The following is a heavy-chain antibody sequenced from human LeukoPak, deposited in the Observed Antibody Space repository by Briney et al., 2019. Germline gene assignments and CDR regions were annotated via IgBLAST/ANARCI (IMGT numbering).Heavy chain of an antibody. Sequence: GGSLRLSCAASGFTFDSYNMNWVRQAPGKGLEWVSSISSSSSYIYYADSVQGRFTISRDNAKNSLRLQMNSLRAEDTAVYYCARREVAAEISFGLDYWGQGTLVTVSS. CDR1: GFTFDSYN. J-gene: IGHJ4*02. CDR3: ARREVAAEISFGLDY. CDR2: ISSSSSYI. V-gene: IGHV3-21*01. D-gene: IGHD2-15*01.